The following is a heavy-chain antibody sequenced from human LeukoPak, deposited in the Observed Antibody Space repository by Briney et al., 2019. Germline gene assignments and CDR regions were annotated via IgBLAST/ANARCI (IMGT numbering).Heavy chain of an antibody. CDR1: GXTFEDYT. V-gene: IGHV3-49*04. CDR2: IRSRAYGGTT. J-gene: IGHJ4*02. D-gene: IGHD3-22*01. CDR3: ARHARYYYDGGGHYHFDY. Sequence: PGGSLRLSCIASGXTFEDYTMSWVRQAPGKGLEWVGFIRSRAYGGTTEYAASVKGRFTISRDDSKSITDLQMNSLKTEDTAGYYCARHARYYYDGGGHYHFDYWGQGTLVTVSS.